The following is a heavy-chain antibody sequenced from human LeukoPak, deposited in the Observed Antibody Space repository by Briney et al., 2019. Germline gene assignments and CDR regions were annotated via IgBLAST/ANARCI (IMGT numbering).Heavy chain of an antibody. J-gene: IGHJ3*02. V-gene: IGHV4-30-2*01. Sequence: PSETLSLTCAVSGGSISSGGYSWSWIRQPPGKGLEWIGYIYHSGSTYYNPSLKSRVTISVDRSKNQFSLKLSSVTAADTAVYYCARPSPATGYCSSTSCKAAFDIWGQGTMVTVSS. CDR2: IYHSGST. CDR3: ARPSPATGYCSSTSCKAAFDI. D-gene: IGHD2-2*03. CDR1: GGSISSGGYS.